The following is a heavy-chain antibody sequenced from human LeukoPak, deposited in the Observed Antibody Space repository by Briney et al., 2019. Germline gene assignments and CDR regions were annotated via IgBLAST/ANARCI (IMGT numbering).Heavy chain of an antibody. J-gene: IGHJ3*02. V-gene: IGHV4-31*03. D-gene: IGHD4-17*01. CDR2: IYYSGST. CDR3: ARDPMTTVTTNAFDI. CDR1: GGPISSGGYY. Sequence: SETLSLTCTVSGGPISSGGYYWSWIRQHPGKGLEWIGYIYYSGSTYYNPSLKSRVTISVDTSKNQFSLKLSSVTAADTAVYYCARDPMTTVTTNAFDIWGQGTMVTVSS.